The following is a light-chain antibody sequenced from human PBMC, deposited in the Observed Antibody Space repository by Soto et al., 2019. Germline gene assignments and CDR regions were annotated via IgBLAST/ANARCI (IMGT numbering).Light chain of an antibody. J-gene: IGLJ2*01. V-gene: IGLV2-14*03. CDR3: TSYTSSSTLVV. Sequence: QSALIQPASVSGSPGQSITISCTGTISDVGGYNYVSWYQQHPGKAPKLMIYDVSNRPSGVSNRFSGSKSGNTASLTISGLQAEDEADYYCTSYTSSSTLVVFGGGTKLTVL. CDR1: ISDVGGYNY. CDR2: DVS.